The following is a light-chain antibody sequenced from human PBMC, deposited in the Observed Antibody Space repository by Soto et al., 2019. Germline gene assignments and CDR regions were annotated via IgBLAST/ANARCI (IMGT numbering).Light chain of an antibody. V-gene: IGKV1-5*01. CDR2: DAS. Sequence: DIQRTQSPSTLSASVGDRVTITCRASQSISSWLAWYQQKPWKAPKLLIYDASSLESGVPSRFSGSGSGTEFTLTITSLQPDDFATYYCQQYNSFSEWTFGQGTKVDIK. J-gene: IGKJ1*01. CDR3: QQYNSFSEWT. CDR1: QSISSW.